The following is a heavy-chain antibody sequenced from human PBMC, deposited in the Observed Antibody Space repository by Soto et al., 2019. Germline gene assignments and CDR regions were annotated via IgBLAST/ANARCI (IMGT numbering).Heavy chain of an antibody. D-gene: IGHD3-10*01. CDR1: GFTFSSYA. V-gene: IGHV3-23*01. J-gene: IGHJ4*02. Sequence: LSLTCAASGFTFSSYAMSWVRQAPGKGLEWVSAISGSGGSTYYADSVKGRFTISRDNSKNTLYLQMNSLRAEDTAVYYCAKDLGNYYGSGSYYDYWGQGTLVTVSS. CDR2: ISGSGGST. CDR3: AKDLGNYYGSGSYYDY.